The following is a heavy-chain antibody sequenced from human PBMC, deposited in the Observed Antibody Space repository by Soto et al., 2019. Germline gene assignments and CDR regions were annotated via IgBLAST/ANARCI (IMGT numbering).Heavy chain of an antibody. J-gene: IGHJ4*02. Sequence: EVQLVESGGGLVQPGGSLRLSCAASGFTFSSYAMHWVRQAPGKGLEYVSAISSNGGSTYYANSVRGRFTISRDNSKNTMYLQMGSLRAEDMAVYYCARLGAGLDYWGQGTLVTVSS. CDR1: GFTFSSYA. D-gene: IGHD3-16*01. CDR3: ARLGAGLDY. CDR2: ISSNGGST. V-gene: IGHV3-64*01.